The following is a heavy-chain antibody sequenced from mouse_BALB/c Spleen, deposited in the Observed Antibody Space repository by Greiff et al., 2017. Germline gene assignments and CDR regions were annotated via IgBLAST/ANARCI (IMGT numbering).Heavy chain of an antibody. D-gene: IGHD2-14*01. V-gene: IGHV10-1*02. CDR1: GFTFNTYA. CDR3: VRNGQVRGDWYFDV. J-gene: IGHJ1*01. Sequence: EVQLVESGGGLVQPKGSLKLSCAASGFTFNTYAMNWVRQAPGKGLEWVARIRSKSNNYATYYADSVKDRFTISRDDSQSMLYLQMNNLKTEDTAMYYCVRNGQVRGDWYFDVWGAGTTVTVSS. CDR2: IRSKSNNYAT.